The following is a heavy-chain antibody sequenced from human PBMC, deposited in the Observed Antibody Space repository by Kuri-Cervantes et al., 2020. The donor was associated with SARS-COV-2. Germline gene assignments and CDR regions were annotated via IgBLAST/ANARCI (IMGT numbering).Heavy chain of an antibody. CDR2: TYYRSKWYN. Sequence: SETLSLTCAISGDSVSSNSAAWNWIRQSPSRGLEWLGRTYYRSKWYNDYAVSVKSRITINPDTSKNQFSLQLNSVTPEDTAVYYCARETVGATRENHEFDYWGQGTLVTVSS. CDR1: GDSVSSNSAA. V-gene: IGHV6-1*01. D-gene: IGHD1-26*01. J-gene: IGHJ4*02. CDR3: ARETVGATRENHEFDY.